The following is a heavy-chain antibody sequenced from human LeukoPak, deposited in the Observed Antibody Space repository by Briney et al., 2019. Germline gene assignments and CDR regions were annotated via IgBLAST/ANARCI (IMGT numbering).Heavy chain of an antibody. V-gene: IGHV1-8*02. CDR1: GYTFTGYY. D-gene: IGHD4-17*01. J-gene: IGHJ3*02. Sequence: GASVKVSCKASGYTFTGYYMHWVRQAPGQGLEWMGWMNPNSGNTDYAQKFQGRITMTRNTSINTAYMELSSLRSEDTAVYYCARDYGDYYDAFDIWGQGTVVTVSS. CDR3: ARDYGDYYDAFDI. CDR2: MNPNSGNT.